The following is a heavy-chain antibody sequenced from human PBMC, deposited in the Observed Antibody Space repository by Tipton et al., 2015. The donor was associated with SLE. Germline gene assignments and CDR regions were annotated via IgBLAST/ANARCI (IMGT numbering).Heavy chain of an antibody. CDR3: ARVPYSSGRGSHCQH. J-gene: IGHJ1*01. Sequence: SLRLSCAASGFIFSSYGMHWVRQAPGQGLVWVAIIWYDASTKYYADSVKGRFTISRDNSKNSLYLQMNSLRVEDTAVYYCARVPYSSGRGSHCQHWGVYTRVTAST. V-gene: IGHV3-33*01. CDR2: IWYDASTK. D-gene: IGHD6-25*01. CDR1: GFIFSSYG.